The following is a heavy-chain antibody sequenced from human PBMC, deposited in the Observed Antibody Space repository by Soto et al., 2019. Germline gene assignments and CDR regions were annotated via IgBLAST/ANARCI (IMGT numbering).Heavy chain of an antibody. CDR2: ISSSSSYI. CDR3: ARNPTEAYYYGMDV. Sequence: EVQLVESGGGLVKPGGSLRLSCAASGFTFSSYSMNWVRQAPGKGLEWVSSISSSSSYIYYADSVKGRFTISRDNAKNSLYLQMNSLRAEDTAVYYCARNPTEAYYYGMDVWGQGTTVTVSS. CDR1: GFTFSSYS. J-gene: IGHJ6*02. V-gene: IGHV3-21*01.